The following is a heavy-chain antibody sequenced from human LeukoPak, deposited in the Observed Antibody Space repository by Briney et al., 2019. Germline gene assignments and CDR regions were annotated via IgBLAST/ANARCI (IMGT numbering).Heavy chain of an antibody. J-gene: IGHJ4*02. CDR2: IYSGGST. D-gene: IGHD6-19*01. CDR3: ARPYIQSGYSTGWYDN. Sequence: GGSLRVSCVASQFSVGSNYMPWVRQAPGKGREWVPLIYSGGSTYYADSVKGRFTISRDNSKNTLYLQMGSLRAEDMAVYYCARPYIQSGYSTGWYDNWGQGTLVTVSS. CDR1: QFSVGSNY. V-gene: IGHV3-66*04.